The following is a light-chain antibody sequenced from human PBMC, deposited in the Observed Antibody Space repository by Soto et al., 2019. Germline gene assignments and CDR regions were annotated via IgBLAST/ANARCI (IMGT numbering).Light chain of an antibody. CDR2: GAS. J-gene: IGKJ1*01. CDR1: QSVSSSY. Sequence: VFTQPPGTLSLSPGARATLSCRARQSVSSSYLAWYQQQPGQARRLLIYGASNRATGIPARFSGSESGTDFTLTIRSLETEDFAVYDGQQRSNWPPVTFGQGTKVDI. CDR3: QQRSNWPPVT. V-gene: IGKV3-11*01.